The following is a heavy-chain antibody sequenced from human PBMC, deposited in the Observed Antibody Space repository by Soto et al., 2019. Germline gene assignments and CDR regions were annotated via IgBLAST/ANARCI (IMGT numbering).Heavy chain of an antibody. Sequence: PGGSLRLSXAASGFTFSSYAMHWVRQAPGKGLEWVAVISYDGSNKYYADSVKGRFTISRDNSKNTLYLQMNSLRAEDTAAYYCARDELLGNYYYGMDVWGQGTTVTVSS. J-gene: IGHJ6*02. CDR2: ISYDGSNK. V-gene: IGHV3-30-3*01. D-gene: IGHD1-26*01. CDR3: ARDELLGNYYYGMDV. CDR1: GFTFSSYA.